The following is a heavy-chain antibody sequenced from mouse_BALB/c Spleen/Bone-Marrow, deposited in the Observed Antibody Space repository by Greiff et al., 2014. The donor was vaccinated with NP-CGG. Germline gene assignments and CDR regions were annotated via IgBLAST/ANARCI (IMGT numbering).Heavy chain of an antibody. CDR3: APYWYGSSQFAY. V-gene: IGHV14-3*02. Sequence: EVQLQQSGAELVKPGASVKLSCTASGFNIKDTYMHWVKQRPEQGLEWIGRIDPANGNTKYDPKFQGKATITADTSSNTAYLQLSGLTSEDTAVYYCAPYWYGSSQFAYWGQGTLVTVSA. D-gene: IGHD1-1*01. CDR1: GFNIKDTY. J-gene: IGHJ3*01. CDR2: IDPANGNT.